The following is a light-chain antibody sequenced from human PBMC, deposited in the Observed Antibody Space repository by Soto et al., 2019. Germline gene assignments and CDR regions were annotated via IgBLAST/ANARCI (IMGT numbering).Light chain of an antibody. V-gene: IGKV3-20*01. CDR1: QSVSSSY. Sequence: EVVLTQSPGTLSLSPGERATLSCRASQSVSSSYLAWYQQKPGQAPRLLIYGASSRATGIPDRFSGSGSGTDFTLTISRLEPEDFAVYYCQQYGSSFTVGRGTKVDIK. J-gene: IGKJ3*01. CDR3: QQYGSSFT. CDR2: GAS.